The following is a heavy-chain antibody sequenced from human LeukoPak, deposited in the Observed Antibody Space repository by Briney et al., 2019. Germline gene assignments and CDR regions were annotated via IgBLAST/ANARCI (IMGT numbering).Heavy chain of an antibody. Sequence: ALVKVSCKASGYTFTCYYMHWVRQAPGQGLEWMGWINPNSGGTNYAQKFQGRVTMTRDTSISTAYMELSRLRSDDTAVYYCARRSSSWYYFDYWGQGTLVTVSS. V-gene: IGHV1-2*02. J-gene: IGHJ4*02. CDR3: ARRSSSWYYFDY. CDR2: INPNSGGT. D-gene: IGHD6-13*01. CDR1: GYTFTCYY.